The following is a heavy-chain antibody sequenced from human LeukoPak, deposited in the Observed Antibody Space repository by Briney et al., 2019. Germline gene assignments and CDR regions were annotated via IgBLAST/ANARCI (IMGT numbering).Heavy chain of an antibody. CDR2: ISAYNGNT. Sequence: ASVKLSCKAYGYTFTSYGISWVRQAPGQGLELMGWISAYNGNTNYAQKLQGRVTMTTDTSTSTAYMELRSLRSDDTAVYYCASSYYYDSSGLFDYWGQGTLVTVSS. CDR3: ASSYYYDSSGLFDY. J-gene: IGHJ4*02. D-gene: IGHD3-22*01. CDR1: GYTFTSYG. V-gene: IGHV1-18*01.